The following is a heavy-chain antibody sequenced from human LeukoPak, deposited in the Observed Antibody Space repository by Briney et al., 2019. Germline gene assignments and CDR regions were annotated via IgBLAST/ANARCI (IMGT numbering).Heavy chain of an antibody. CDR1: GGSISSYY. J-gene: IGHJ5*02. D-gene: IGHD1-7*01. Sequence: PSQTLSLTCTVSGGSISSYYWSWIRQPPGKGLEWIGYIYYSGSTNYNPSLKSRVTISVDTSKNQFSLKLSSVTAADTAVYYCARQTRTREFDPWGQGTLVTVSS. CDR2: IYYSGST. V-gene: IGHV4-59*08. CDR3: ARQTRTREFDP.